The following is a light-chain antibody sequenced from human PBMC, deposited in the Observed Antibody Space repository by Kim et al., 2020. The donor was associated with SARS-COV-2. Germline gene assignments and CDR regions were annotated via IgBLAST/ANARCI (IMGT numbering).Light chain of an antibody. V-gene: IGKV1-17*01. CDR3: QQLNSYPRT. J-gene: IGKJ4*01. Sequence: DIQMTQSPSSLSASVGDRVTITCRASQGIRNTLGWYQQKPGKAPKRLIYAASTLQSGVPSRFSGSGSGTEFTLTISSLQPEDFATYYCQQLNSYPRTFGGGTRVDIK. CDR2: AAS. CDR1: QGIRNT.